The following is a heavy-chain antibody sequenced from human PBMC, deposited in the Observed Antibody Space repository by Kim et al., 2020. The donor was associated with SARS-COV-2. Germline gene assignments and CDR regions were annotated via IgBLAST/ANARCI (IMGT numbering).Heavy chain of an antibody. CDR3: ARPKSGSYSYYYYGMDV. CDR2: IDPSDSYT. Sequence: GESLRISCKGSGYSFTSYWISWVRQMPGKGLEWMGRIDPSDSYTNYSPSFQGHVTISADKSISTAYLQWSSLKASDTAMYYCARPKSGSYSYYYYGMDVWGQGTTVTVSS. CDR1: GYSFTSYW. J-gene: IGHJ6*02. V-gene: IGHV5-10-1*01. D-gene: IGHD3-10*01.